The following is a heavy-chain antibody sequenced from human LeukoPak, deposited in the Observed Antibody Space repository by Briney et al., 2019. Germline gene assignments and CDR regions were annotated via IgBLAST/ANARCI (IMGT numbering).Heavy chain of an antibody. J-gene: IGHJ4*02. Sequence: GASVKVSCTASGYTFTSYVMHWVRQAPGQRLEWMGWINAGNGNTKYSQKFQGRVTITRDTSASTAYMELSSLRSEDTAVYYCARVRPGTTFGYWGQGTLVTVSS. D-gene: IGHD1-1*01. CDR3: ARVRPGTTFGY. CDR2: INAGNGNT. V-gene: IGHV1-3*01. CDR1: GYTFTSYV.